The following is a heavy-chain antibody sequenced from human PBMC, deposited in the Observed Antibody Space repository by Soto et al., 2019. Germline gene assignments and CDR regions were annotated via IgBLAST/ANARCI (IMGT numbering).Heavy chain of an antibody. V-gene: IGHV1-46*01. CDR3: APKGVNYCDN. Sequence: QVQLVQSGAEVKKPGASVRISCRASGYSFTSTYVHWVRQAPGQGPEWMGIINPAGGTTYYAQKFQGQPTNTSDTSTYTSFMDLNDLTSGDTAVYFCAPKGVNYCDNWGQGTLLTVSS. J-gene: IGHJ4*02. CDR2: INPAGGTT. CDR1: GYSFTSTY.